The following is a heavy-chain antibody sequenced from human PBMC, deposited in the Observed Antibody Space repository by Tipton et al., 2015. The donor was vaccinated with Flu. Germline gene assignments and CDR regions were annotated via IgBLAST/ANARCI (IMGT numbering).Heavy chain of an antibody. J-gene: IGHJ3*02. CDR1: GFTFSSYD. CDR2: IGTAGDT. CDR3: ARDSFENAFDI. V-gene: IGHV3-13*01. Sequence: SLRLSCAASGFTFSSYDMHWVRQATGKGLEWVSAIGTAGDTYYPGSVKGRFTISRENAKNSLYLQMNSLRAGDTAVYYCARDSFENAFDIWGQGTMVTVSS. D-gene: IGHD3-9*01.